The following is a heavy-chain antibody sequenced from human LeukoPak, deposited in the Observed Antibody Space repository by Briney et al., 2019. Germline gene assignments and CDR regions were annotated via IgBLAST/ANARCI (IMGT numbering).Heavy chain of an antibody. D-gene: IGHD6-6*01. CDR3: ARSFSDSSRSDH. V-gene: IGHV4-39*07. Sequence: SETLSLTCTVSGGSISSSTYYWGWIRQPPGKGLEWIGTIYYSGSTYYNPSLKSRVTIYVDTSKNQFSLRLSSVTAADTAVYYCARSFSDSSRSDHWGQGTLVTVSS. J-gene: IGHJ4*02. CDR2: IYYSGST. CDR1: GGSISSSTYY.